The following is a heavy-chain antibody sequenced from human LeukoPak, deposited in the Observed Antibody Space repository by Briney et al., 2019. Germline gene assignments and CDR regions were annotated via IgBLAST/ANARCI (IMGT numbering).Heavy chain of an antibody. Sequence: PGGSLRLSCAASGFTFSSYSMNWVRQAPGKGLEWVSYISSSSSTIYYADSVKGRFTISRDNAKNSLYLQMNSLRAEDTAVYYCARDVGELLGGLDYWGQGTLVTVSA. CDR1: GFTFSSYS. CDR3: ARDVGELLGGLDY. J-gene: IGHJ4*02. V-gene: IGHV3-48*04. CDR2: ISSSSSTI. D-gene: IGHD1-26*01.